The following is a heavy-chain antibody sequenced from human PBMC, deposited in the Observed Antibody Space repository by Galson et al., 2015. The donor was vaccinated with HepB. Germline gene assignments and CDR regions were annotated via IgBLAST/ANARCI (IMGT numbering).Heavy chain of an antibody. CDR2: IYYSGSA. J-gene: IGHJ4*02. V-gene: IGHV4-31*03. D-gene: IGHD3-10*01. CDR1: GASIFSGGYY. CDR3: ARVWELYYFDC. Sequence: TLSLTCTVSGASIFSGGYYWSWIRQHPEKGLEWIGYIYYSGSAYDNPSLKNRVTISIDTSKNQFSLKLNSVSAADTAVYYCARVWELYYFDCWGQGTLVTVSS.